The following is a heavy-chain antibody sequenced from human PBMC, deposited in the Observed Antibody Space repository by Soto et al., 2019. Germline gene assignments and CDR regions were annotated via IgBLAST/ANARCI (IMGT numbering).Heavy chain of an antibody. CDR1: GGSISGYY. CDR3: ARAHDYGYFQH. D-gene: IGHD4-17*01. V-gene: IGHV4-59*01. Sequence: SETLSLTCTVSGGSISGYYWSWIRQPPGRGLEWIGNIYYSGSTKYNPSLKSRVTISVDTSKNQFSLKLSSVTAADAAVYYCARAHDYGYFQHWGQGTLVTVSS. CDR2: IYYSGST. J-gene: IGHJ1*01.